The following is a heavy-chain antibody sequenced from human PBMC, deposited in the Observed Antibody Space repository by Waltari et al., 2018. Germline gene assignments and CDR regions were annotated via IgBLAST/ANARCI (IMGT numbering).Heavy chain of an antibody. CDR2: ISSSSSTI. D-gene: IGHD2-21*02. Sequence: EVQLVESGGGLVQPGGSLRLSCAASGFTFSSYSMNWVRQAPGKGLEWVSYISSSSSTIYYADSVKGRFTISRDNAKNSLYLQMNSLRAEDTAVYYCASGAYCGGDCYSGYFQHWGQGTLVTVSS. CDR3: ASGAYCGGDCYSGYFQH. J-gene: IGHJ1*01. V-gene: IGHV3-48*01. CDR1: GFTFSSYS.